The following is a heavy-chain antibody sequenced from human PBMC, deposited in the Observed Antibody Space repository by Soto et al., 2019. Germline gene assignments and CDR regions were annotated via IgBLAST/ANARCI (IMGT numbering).Heavy chain of an antibody. CDR3: ARAGDYYDSSGYVNWFDP. D-gene: IGHD3-22*01. CDR1: GGSISSGGYS. V-gene: IGHV4-30-2*01. J-gene: IGHJ5*02. Sequence: PSETLSLTCAVSGGSISSGGYSWSWIRQPPGKGLEWIGYIYHSGSTYYNPSLKSRVTISVDRSKNQFSLKLSSVTAADTAVYYCARAGDYYDSSGYVNWFDPWGQGTLVTVSS. CDR2: IYHSGST.